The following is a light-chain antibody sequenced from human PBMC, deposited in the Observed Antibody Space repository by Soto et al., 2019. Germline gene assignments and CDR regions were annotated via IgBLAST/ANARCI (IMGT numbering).Light chain of an antibody. CDR2: DNS. V-gene: IGLV1-40*01. CDR3: SSYTSSSTLYV. J-gene: IGLJ1*01. Sequence: QSVLTQPPSVSGAPGRRVTISCTGSSSNIGADYNVHWYQQLPGTAPKLLIYDNSDRPSGVPDRFSGSRSDTSASLAITGLQAEDEADYYCSSYTSSSTLYVFGTGTKLTVL. CDR1: SSNIGADYN.